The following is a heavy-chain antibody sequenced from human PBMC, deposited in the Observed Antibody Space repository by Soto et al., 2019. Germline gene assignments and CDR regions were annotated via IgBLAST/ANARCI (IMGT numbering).Heavy chain of an antibody. Sequence: PLGSVRLCCAASGFTVSSKYMSLVRQAPGKGLEWISVIWSAGLIYYADSVRGRFTISRDISKNILYLEMTSLRADDTAVYYCAREAPMDVWGQGTTVTVSS. CDR3: AREAPMDV. V-gene: IGHV3-53*01. J-gene: IGHJ6*02. CDR2: IWSAGLI. CDR1: GFTVSSKY.